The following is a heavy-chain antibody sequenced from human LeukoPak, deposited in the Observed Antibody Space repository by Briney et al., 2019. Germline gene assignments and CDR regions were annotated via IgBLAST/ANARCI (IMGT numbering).Heavy chain of an antibody. J-gene: IGHJ4*02. CDR1: GFTFSSYA. D-gene: IGHD2-15*01. V-gene: IGHV3-30*04. CDR2: ISYDGSNK. Sequence: PGGSLRLSCAASGFTFSSYAMHWVRQAPGKGLEWVAVISYDGSNKYYADSVKGRFTISRDNSKNTLYLQMNSLRAEDTAVYYCARGGVVVVVPTLKRGFGYFDYWGQGTLVTVSS. CDR3: ARGGVVVVVPTLKRGFGYFDY.